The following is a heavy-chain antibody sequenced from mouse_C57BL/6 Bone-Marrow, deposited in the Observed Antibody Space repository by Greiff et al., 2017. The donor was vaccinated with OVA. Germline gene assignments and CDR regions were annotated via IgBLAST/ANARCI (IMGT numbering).Heavy chain of an antibody. J-gene: IGHJ3*01. CDR1: GFNIKDDY. D-gene: IGHD2-3*01. V-gene: IGHV14-4*01. CDR2: IDPENGDT. CDR3: TTGKYDGYSAWFAY. Sequence: EVQLQQSGAELVRPGASVKLSCTASGFNIKDDYMHWVKQRPEQGLEWIGWIDPENGDTEYASKFQGKATITADTSSNTAYLQLSSLTSEDTAVYYCTTGKYDGYSAWFAYWGQGTLVTVSA.